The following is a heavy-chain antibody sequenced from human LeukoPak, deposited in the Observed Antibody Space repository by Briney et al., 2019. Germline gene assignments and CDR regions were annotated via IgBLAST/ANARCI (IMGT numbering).Heavy chain of an antibody. CDR1: GFTFSSYE. J-gene: IGHJ5*02. CDR2: ISSSGSTI. CDR3: ARDRRIAAAGTSHWFDP. Sequence: GGSLRLSCAASGFTFSSYEMNWVRQAPGKGLEWVSYISSSGSTIYYADSVKGRFTISRDNSKNTLYLQMNSLRAEDTAVYYCARDRRIAAAGTSHWFDPWGQGTLVTVSS. V-gene: IGHV3-48*03. D-gene: IGHD6-13*01.